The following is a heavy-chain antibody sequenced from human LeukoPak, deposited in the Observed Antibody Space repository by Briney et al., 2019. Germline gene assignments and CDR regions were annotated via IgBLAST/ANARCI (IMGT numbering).Heavy chain of an antibody. CDR2: IYTSGTT. V-gene: IGHV4-4*07. J-gene: IGHJ3*02. D-gene: IGHD3-10*01. CDR3: ARGGITMVVGAFDI. CDR1: GDSISSYD. Sequence: PSETLSLTCTVSGDSISSYDWSWIRQPAGKGLEWIGRIYTSGTTSYNPSLKSRVTMSLDTAKNQFSLKLGSVTAADTAVYYCARGGITMVVGAFDIWGQGTMVTVSS.